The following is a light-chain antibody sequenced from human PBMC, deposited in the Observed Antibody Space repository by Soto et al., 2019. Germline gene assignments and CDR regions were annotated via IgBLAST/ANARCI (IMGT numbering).Light chain of an antibody. V-gene: IGKV3-20*01. Sequence: EIVLTQSPGTLSLSPGERATLSCRASQNVDSNYLAWYQQKPGQAPRLLIYGASSRATGIPDRFSGSGSGTDFTLTISRLEPEDFAVYYCQQYGSSLITFGQGTRLEIK. CDR1: QNVDSNY. J-gene: IGKJ5*01. CDR3: QQYGSSLIT. CDR2: GAS.